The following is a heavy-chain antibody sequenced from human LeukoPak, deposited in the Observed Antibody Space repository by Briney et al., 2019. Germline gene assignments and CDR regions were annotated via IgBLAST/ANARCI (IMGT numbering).Heavy chain of an antibody. V-gene: IGHV3-7*01. CDR1: GFTFSSYW. CDR3: ARARYCSSTSCYDAFDI. J-gene: IGHJ3*02. CDR2: IKQDGSEK. Sequence: GGSLRLSCAASGFTFSSYWMSWVRQAPGKGLEWVANIKQDGSEKYYVDSVKGRFTISRDNAKNSLYLQMNSLRAEDTAGYYCARARYCSSTSCYDAFDIWGQGTMVTVSS. D-gene: IGHD2-2*01.